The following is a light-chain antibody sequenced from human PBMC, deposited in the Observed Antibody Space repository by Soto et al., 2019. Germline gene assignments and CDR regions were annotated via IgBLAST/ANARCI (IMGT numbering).Light chain of an antibody. CDR3: SSYAGSYSWV. V-gene: IGLV2-11*01. J-gene: IGLJ2*01. CDR2: DVT. Sequence: QSALTQPRSVSGSPGQSVTITCTGTSSDVVYDYVSWCQHHPGKAPKLMIYDVTKRPSGVPDRFSGSKSGNTASLTISGLQAEDEADYYCSSYAGSYSWVFGGGTKVTVL. CDR1: SSDVVYDY.